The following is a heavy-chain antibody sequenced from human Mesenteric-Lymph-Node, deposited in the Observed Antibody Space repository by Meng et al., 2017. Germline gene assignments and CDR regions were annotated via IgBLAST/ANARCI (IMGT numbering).Heavy chain of an antibody. Sequence: QLVGSGGGMVQPGGSLRRSCAASGFTFSNYAMTWVRQAPGKGLEWVSLISRSGGSTYYGDSVKGRFTISRDNSKNTLYLQMNSLRAEDTAVYYCAREDSSGYVSDYWGQGTLVTVSS. V-gene: IGHV3-23*04. CDR1: GFTFSNYA. D-gene: IGHD3-22*01. CDR2: ISRSGGST. J-gene: IGHJ4*02. CDR3: AREDSSGYVSDY.